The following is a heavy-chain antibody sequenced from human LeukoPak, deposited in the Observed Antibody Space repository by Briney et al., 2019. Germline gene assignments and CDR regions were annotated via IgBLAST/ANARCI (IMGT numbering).Heavy chain of an antibody. J-gene: IGHJ4*02. D-gene: IGHD6-13*01. CDR1: GFTFSSYW. CDR3: ARGRLYSSSWLTGY. V-gene: IGHV3-74*01. Sequence: GGPLRLSCAASGFTFSSYWMHWVRQAPGKGLVWVSRINSDGSSTSYADSVKGRFTISRDNAKNTLYLQMNSLRAEDTAVYYCARGRLYSSSWLTGYWGQGTLVTVSS. CDR2: INSDGSST.